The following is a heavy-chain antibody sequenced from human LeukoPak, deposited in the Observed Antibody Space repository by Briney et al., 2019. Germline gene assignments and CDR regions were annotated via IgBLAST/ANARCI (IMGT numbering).Heavy chain of an antibody. CDR3: ARGYPRALAARPPYYFDY. V-gene: IGHV1-46*01. D-gene: IGHD6-6*01. J-gene: IGHJ4*02. Sequence: ASVKVSCKASGYTFTSYYMHWVRQAPGQGLEWMGIINPSGGSTSYAQKFQGRVTMTRDTSTSTVYMELSSLRSEDTAVYYCARGYPRALAARPPYYFDYWGQGTLVTVSS. CDR2: INPSGGST. CDR1: GYTFTSYY.